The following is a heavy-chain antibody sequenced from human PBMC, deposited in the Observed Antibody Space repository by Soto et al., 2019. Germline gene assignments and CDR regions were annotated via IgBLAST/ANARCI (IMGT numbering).Heavy chain of an antibody. J-gene: IGHJ4*02. Sequence: CRRLSGTPSGFTFDANAMQWDRQPPGNGRGWDSGIRWISGTTTQASSVKGRFTISVDNAKNTLYLQMSGLRAEDTAFYYCVNDVIDYCSAGNRFPDSYFDYWGQGALVTVSS. CDR3: VNDVIDYCSAGNRFPDSYFDY. CDR2: IRWISGTT. V-gene: IGHV3-9*01. D-gene: IGHD2-15*01. CDR1: GFTFDANA.